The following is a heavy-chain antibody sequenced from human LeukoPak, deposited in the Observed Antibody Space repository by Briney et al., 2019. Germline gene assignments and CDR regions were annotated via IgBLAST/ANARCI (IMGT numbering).Heavy chain of an antibody. J-gene: IGHJ5*02. V-gene: IGHV3-23*01. CDR1: GFTFSTFG. CDR3: AKDGYGSGGRWFDP. D-gene: IGHD3-10*01. Sequence: GGTLRLSCEVSGFTFSTFGMNWLRQAPGKGLEWVSSFRGDGGSTYYAESVKGRFTISRDNSKNTVYLQMNNLRVEDAAIYYCAKDGYGSGGRWFDPWGQGTLVTVSS. CDR2: FRGDGGST.